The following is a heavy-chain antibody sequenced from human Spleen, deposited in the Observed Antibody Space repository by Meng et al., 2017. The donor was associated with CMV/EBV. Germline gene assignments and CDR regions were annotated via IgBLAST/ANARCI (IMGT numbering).Heavy chain of an antibody. CDR1: GFTFDDYG. D-gene: IGHD5-12*01. CDR3: ARGLLVASWIN. CDR2: INWNGGST. Sequence: GESLKISCAASGFTFDDYGMSWVRQAPGKGLEWVSGINWNGGSTGYADSVKGRFTISRDNAKNSLYLQMNSLRAENTAVYYCARGLLVASWINWGQGALVTVSS. V-gene: IGHV3-20*04. J-gene: IGHJ4*02.